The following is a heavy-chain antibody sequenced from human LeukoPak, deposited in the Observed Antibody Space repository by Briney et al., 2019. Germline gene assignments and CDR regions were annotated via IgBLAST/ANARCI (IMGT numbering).Heavy chain of an antibody. CDR1: GYTFTGYY. CDR3: ARHSYDSSLPASD. Sequence: ASVKVSCKASGYTFTGYYMHWVRQAPGQGLEWMGWINPNSGGTNYAQKFQGRVTMTRDTSISTAYMELSRLRSDDTAMYYCARHSYDSSLPASDWGQGTLVTVSS. V-gene: IGHV1-2*02. D-gene: IGHD3-22*01. J-gene: IGHJ4*02. CDR2: INPNSGGT.